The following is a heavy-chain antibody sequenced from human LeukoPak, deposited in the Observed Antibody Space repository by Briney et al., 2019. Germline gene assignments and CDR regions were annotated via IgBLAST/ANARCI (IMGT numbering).Heavy chain of an antibody. V-gene: IGHV3-7*04. Sequence: PGGSLRLSCAASGFSFSSYWMSWVRQAPGKGLGWVANIKPDGSEKDYVDSVKGRFTISRDNAKNSLYLQMNSLRAEDTAVYYCTRDEGWYSRGLDVWGQGSTVTASS. CDR3: TRDEGWYSRGLDV. CDR2: IKPDGSEK. D-gene: IGHD1-26*01. CDR1: GFSFSSYW. J-gene: IGHJ6*02.